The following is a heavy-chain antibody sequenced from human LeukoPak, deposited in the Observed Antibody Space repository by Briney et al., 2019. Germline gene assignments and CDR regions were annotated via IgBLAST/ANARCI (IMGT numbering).Heavy chain of an antibody. D-gene: IGHD5-18*01. CDR3: ARGPQLWSLPDY. CDR1: GFTFSSYE. V-gene: IGHV3-48*03. J-gene: IGHJ4*02. CDR2: ISSSGSII. Sequence: AGGSLRLSCAASGFTFSSYEMNWVRQAPGKGLEWVSYISSSGSIIYYADSVKGRFTISRDNAKNSLYLQMNSLRAEDTAVYYCARGPQLWSLPDYWGQGTLVTVSS.